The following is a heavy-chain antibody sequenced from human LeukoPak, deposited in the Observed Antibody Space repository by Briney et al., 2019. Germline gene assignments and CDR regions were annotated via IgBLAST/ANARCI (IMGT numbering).Heavy chain of an antibody. V-gene: IGHV3-7*01. D-gene: IGHD1-1*01. CDR2: INRHGNEV. CDR1: GFSFETYR. J-gene: IGHJ4*02. CDR3: ARVGTWELQRVFDY. Sequence: PGGSLRLSCAVSGFSFETYRMTWVRQAPGTGLEWVANINRHGNEVHYVDSVKGRFTISRDNAKNSLYLQLDSLRVEDTAVYYCARVGTWELQRVFDYWGQGTLVTVSS.